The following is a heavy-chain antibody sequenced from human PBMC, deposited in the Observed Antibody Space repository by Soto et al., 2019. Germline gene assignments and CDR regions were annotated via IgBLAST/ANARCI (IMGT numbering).Heavy chain of an antibody. J-gene: IGHJ4*02. V-gene: IGHV3-23*01. Sequence: PSESLTLSCAASGGTFSSHCRSWVRQPPGKGLEWVANISCSGGGTYYPYSVKGGFTLSKDNTKNSLYLQITRMRAEDTAVYYCAKFGMATSNRSPLYYIDYWGQGALVTVSS. CDR2: ISCSGGGT. D-gene: IGHD3-16*01. CDR3: AKFGMATSNRSPLYYIDY. CDR1: GGTFSSHC.